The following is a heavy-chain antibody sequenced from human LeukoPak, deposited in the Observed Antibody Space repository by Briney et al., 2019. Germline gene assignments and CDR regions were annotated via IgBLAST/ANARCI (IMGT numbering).Heavy chain of an antibody. Sequence: ASVKVSCKASGYTFIAYYIHWVRQAPGQGLEWMGWLNPSSGGTLSAQKFQGRVTMSRDTSISTAYMELSRLRSDDTAVYYCARVGSDSSGWRRFDYWGQGTLVTVSS. V-gene: IGHV1-2*02. CDR3: ARVGSDSSGWRRFDY. CDR1: GYTFIAYY. CDR2: LNPSSGGT. J-gene: IGHJ4*02. D-gene: IGHD6-19*01.